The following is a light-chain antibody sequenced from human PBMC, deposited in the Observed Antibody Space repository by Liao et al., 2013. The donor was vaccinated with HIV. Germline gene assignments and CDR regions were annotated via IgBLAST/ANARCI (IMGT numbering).Light chain of an antibody. J-gene: IGLJ1*01. Sequence: SYELTQPPSVSVSPGQTASITCSGDQLGNKNICWYQQKPGQSPVLVIYEDDKRPSGVPGRFSGSNSENTATLTISGTQAMDEADYYCQAWDSSTAYVFGPGTKLAVL. V-gene: IGLV3-1*01. CDR3: QAWDSSTAYV. CDR2: EDD. CDR1: QLGNKN.